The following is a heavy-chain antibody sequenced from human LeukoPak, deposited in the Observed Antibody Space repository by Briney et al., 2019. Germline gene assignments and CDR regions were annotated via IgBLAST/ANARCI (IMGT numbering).Heavy chain of an antibody. CDR3: ARAQVVGAPGAFDI. CDR1: GFTVSSNY. CDR2: IYSGGST. J-gene: IGHJ3*02. D-gene: IGHD1-26*01. V-gene: IGHV3-53*01. Sequence: QPGGSLRLSCAASGFTVSSNYMSWVRQAPGKGLEWVSVIYSGGSTYYADSVKGRFTISRDNSKNTLYLQMNSLRAEDTAVYYCARAQVVGAPGAFDIWGQGTMVTVSS.